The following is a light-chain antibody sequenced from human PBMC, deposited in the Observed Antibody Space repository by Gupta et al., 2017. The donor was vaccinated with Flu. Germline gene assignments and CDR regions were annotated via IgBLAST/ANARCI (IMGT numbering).Light chain of an antibody. CDR3: QQYDDWPATT. V-gene: IGKV3-15*01. Sequence: EIVMTQSPDTLSVSPGERATLSCRASQSISSNLAWYQHKPGLAPRLLIFGASTRATGIADRFSGSGSGTEFTLTISSLDSEDFAVYCCQQYDDWPATTFGQGTRMEIK. J-gene: IGKJ5*01. CDR2: GAS. CDR1: QSISSN.